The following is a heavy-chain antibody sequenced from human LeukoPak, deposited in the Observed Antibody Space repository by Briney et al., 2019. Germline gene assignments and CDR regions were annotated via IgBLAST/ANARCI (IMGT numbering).Heavy chain of an antibody. J-gene: IGHJ4*02. CDR1: GFTFSDYY. Sequence: GGSLRLSCAASGFTFSDYYMGWIRQAPGKGLEWVSYISSGGTIMYYADSVKGRSTISRDNAKNSLFLQMDSLRADDTAVYYCARDDGATPGGYLWGQGTLVTVSS. CDR2: ISSGGTIM. D-gene: IGHD2-8*02. V-gene: IGHV3-11*01. CDR3: ARDDGATPGGYL.